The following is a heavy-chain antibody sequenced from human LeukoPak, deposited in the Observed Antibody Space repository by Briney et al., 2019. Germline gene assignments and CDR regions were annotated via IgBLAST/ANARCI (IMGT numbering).Heavy chain of an antibody. CDR2: ISGSGGST. CDR1: GFTFSSYA. J-gene: IGHJ4*02. Sequence: PGGSLRLSCAASGFTFSSYAMNWVRQAPGTGLEWASTISGSGGSTYYAASVKGRFTISRDNSKNTLYLQMNSLRAGDTAVYHCAKQGYCSGGSCYPWYFDYWGQGTLVTVSS. CDR3: AKQGYCSGGSCYPWYFDY. D-gene: IGHD2-15*01. V-gene: IGHV3-23*01.